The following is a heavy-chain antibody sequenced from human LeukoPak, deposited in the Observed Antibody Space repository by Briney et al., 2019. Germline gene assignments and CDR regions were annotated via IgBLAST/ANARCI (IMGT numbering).Heavy chain of an antibody. CDR2: ISGSGST. J-gene: IGHJ4*02. D-gene: IGHD2-2*01. Sequence: GGSLRLSCVASGYIFNNYAVSWVRQAPGKGLEWVSAISGSGSTYYADSVKGRLTISRDNTKKTGYLQMNSMRAEDTAVYYCVKGGQDCSPTTCYYDWGQGTLVTVSS. CDR1: GYIFNNYA. V-gene: IGHV3-23*01. CDR3: VKGGQDCSPTTCYYD.